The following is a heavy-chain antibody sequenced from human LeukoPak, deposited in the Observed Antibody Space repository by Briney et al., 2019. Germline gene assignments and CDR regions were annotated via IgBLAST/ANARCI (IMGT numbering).Heavy chain of an antibody. D-gene: IGHD1-26*01. CDR3: ARDLVVGYYNAFDI. J-gene: IGHJ3*02. CDR1: GGTFSSYA. V-gene: IGHV1-69*04. CDR2: IIPILGIA. Sequence: GASVKVSCKASGGTFSSYAISWVRQAPGQGLEWMARIIPILGIANYAQKFQGRVTITADKSTSTAYMELSSLRSEDTAVYYCARDLVVGYYNAFDIWGQGTMVTVSS.